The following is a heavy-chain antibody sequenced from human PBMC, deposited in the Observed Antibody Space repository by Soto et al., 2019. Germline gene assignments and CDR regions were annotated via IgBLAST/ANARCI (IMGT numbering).Heavy chain of an antibody. J-gene: IGHJ4*02. Sequence: QVQLVQSGAEVKKPGSSVKVSCTASGDTFNFYTISCVRQAPGQWLEWMGRIIPMLGMSNYAQNFQGRVTMIADKSTSTAYMELSSLRSEDTALYYCATNYGSGSAHFDNWGQGTLVTVSS. V-gene: IGHV1-69*02. CDR3: ATNYGSGSAHFDN. D-gene: IGHD3-10*01. CDR2: IIPMLGMS. CDR1: GDTFNFYT.